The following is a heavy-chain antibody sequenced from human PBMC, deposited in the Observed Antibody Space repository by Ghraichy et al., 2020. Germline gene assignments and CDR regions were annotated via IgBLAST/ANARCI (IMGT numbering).Heavy chain of an antibody. CDR3: ARSQLLRFDVFNL. CDR1: GLALSHYW. D-gene: IGHD5-24*01. CDR2: IEQGGREK. V-gene: IGHV3-7*03. J-gene: IGHJ3*01. Sequence: GESLNISCAASGLALSHYWMGWVRQAPRKGLEWVANIEQGGREKLYVDSVKGRFTISRDNARNLLYLEMNSLRVEDTAVYYCARSQLLRFDVFNLWGEGTLVIVSS.